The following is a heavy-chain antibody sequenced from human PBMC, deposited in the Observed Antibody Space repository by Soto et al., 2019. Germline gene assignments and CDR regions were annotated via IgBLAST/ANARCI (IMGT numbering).Heavy chain of an antibody. D-gene: IGHD2-8*01. Sequence: QVQLHESGPGLVKPSETLSLTCTVSGDSISNFYWSWIRQPTGKGLESLGRISARGRTNNNPSLQSRVAMSLDTSKNQFYLRLTSLSSADTAVYVCARGMGRYFDLWGRGTLVTVVS. J-gene: IGHJ2*01. CDR1: GDSISNFY. CDR3: ARGMGRYFDL. CDR2: ISARGRT. V-gene: IGHV4-4*07.